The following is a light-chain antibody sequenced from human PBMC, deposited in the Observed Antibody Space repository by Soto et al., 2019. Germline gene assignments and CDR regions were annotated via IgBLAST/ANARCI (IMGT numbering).Light chain of an antibody. CDR3: QQYGSSRT. Sequence: EIVMTQSPATLSVSPGERATLSCRASQSVRSNLAWYQQKPGQSPRLLIYGASTRATGIPARFSGSGSGTDFTLTISRLEPEDFAVYYCQQYGSSRTFGQGTKVGIK. V-gene: IGKV3-15*01. CDR2: GAS. CDR1: QSVRSN. J-gene: IGKJ1*01.